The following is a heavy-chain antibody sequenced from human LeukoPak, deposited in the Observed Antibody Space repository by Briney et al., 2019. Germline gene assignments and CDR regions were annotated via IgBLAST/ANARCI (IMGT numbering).Heavy chain of an antibody. V-gene: IGHV3-48*03. J-gene: IGHJ5*02. CDR1: GFTFSSYE. CDR3: APSVMIPTGDWFDP. CDR2: ISSSGSTI. D-gene: IGHD4-17*01. Sequence: PGGSLRLSCAASGFTFSSYEMNWVRQAPGKGLEWVSYISSSGSTIYYADSVKGRFTISRDNAKNSLYLQMNSLRAEDTAVYYCAPSVMIPTGDWFDPWGQGTLVTVSS.